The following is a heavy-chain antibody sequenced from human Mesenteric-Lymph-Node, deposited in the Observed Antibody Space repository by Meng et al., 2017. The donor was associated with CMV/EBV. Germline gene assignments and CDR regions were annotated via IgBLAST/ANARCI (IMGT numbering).Heavy chain of an antibody. V-gene: IGHV3-7*01. D-gene: IGHD2-21*01. CDR1: GFTFVSYA. Sequence: GGSLRLSCTVSGFTFVSYAMHWVRQAPGKGLQWVANIKQDGTERYYVDSVKGRFTISRDNAKNSLYLQMDSLRVEDTAVYYCVRQKCGGDCDMDVWGQGTTVTVSS. CDR2: IKQDGTER. J-gene: IGHJ6*02. CDR3: VRQKCGGDCDMDV.